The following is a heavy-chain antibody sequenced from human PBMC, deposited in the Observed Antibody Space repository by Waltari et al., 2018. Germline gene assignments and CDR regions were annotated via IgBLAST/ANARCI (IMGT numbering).Heavy chain of an antibody. CDR2: ISYNGNT. CDR1: GSSISHGYY. CDR3: ARGYNTGWYNS. Sequence: QVQLQESDPGLVQPSETLSLTCTVAGSSISHGYYGGWIRLPPGRGLEWIATISYNGNTYYNPSLKSRVTITADTSKNQFSLKLTSVTAADTAIYYCARGYNTGWYNSWGHGTLVTVSS. D-gene: IGHD2-8*02. V-gene: IGHV4-38-2*02. J-gene: IGHJ5*01.